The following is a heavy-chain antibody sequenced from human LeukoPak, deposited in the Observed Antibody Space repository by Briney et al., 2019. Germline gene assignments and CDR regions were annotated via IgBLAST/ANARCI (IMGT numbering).Heavy chain of an antibody. V-gene: IGHV4-4*07. Sequence: SETLSLTCIVSGASISGHYWSWIRQPAGKEPEWIGRVHTSRGTNYNSSLKSRLTMSVDTSKNQFSLHLASVTAADTAVYYCAKGGESSLPFDYWGQGTLVTVSA. CDR3: AKGGESSLPFDY. CDR2: VHTSRGT. J-gene: IGHJ4*02. CDR1: GASISGHY. D-gene: IGHD3-10*01.